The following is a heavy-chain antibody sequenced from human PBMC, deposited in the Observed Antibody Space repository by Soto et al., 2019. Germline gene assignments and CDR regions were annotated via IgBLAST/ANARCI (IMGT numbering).Heavy chain of an antibody. V-gene: IGHV1-2*04. CDR3: ARGRITMVRGVIITKNFDY. J-gene: IGHJ4*02. D-gene: IGHD3-10*01. CDR1: GYTFTGYY. Sequence: QVQLVQSGAEVKKPGASVKVSCKASGYTFTGYYMHWVRQAPGQGLEWMGWINPNSGGTNYAQKFQGWVTMTRDTSISTDYMELSRLRSDDTAVYYCARGRITMVRGVIITKNFDYWGQGTLVTVSS. CDR2: INPNSGGT.